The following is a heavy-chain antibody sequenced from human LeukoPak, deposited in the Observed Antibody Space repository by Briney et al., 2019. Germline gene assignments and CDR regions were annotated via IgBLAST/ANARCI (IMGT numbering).Heavy chain of an antibody. J-gene: IGHJ5*02. Sequence: SETLSVTCAVYGESFDGFYWNWIRQSPEKGLEWLGEVNYIGRTNYNPALESRIAISADASKRQFSLKVTSVTAADTAVYYCAIRLTTSRLATATTWFDPWGQGTLVSVSS. CDR1: GESFDGFY. V-gene: IGHV4-34*01. CDR3: AIRLTTSRLATATTWFDP. D-gene: IGHD1-1*01. CDR2: VNYIGRT.